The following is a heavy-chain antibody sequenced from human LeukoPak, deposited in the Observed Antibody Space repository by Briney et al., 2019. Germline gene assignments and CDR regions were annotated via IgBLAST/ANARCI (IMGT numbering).Heavy chain of an antibody. Sequence: ASVKVSCKASGYTFTGYYMHWVRQAPGKGLEWMGGFDPEDGETIYAQKFQGRVTMTEDTSTDTAYMELSSLRSEDTAGYYCATQSFILRGVIAYGGEGTMVTVSS. D-gene: IGHD3-10*01. J-gene: IGHJ3*01. CDR1: GYTFTGYY. CDR3: ATQSFILRGVIAY. CDR2: FDPEDGET. V-gene: IGHV1-24*01.